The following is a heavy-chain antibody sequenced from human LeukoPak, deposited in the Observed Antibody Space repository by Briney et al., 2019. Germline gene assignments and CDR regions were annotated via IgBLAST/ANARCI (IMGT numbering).Heavy chain of an antibody. J-gene: IGHJ3*02. CDR2: INPNSGGT. V-gene: IGHV1-2*02. Sequence: ASVKVSCKASGYTFTGYYMHWVRQAPGQGLEWMGWINPNSGGTNYAQKFQGRVTMTRDTSISTAYMELSRLRSDDTAVYYCARGVSGSHYRGAFDIWGQGTMVTVSS. CDR1: GYTFTGYY. D-gene: IGHD1-26*01. CDR3: ARGVSGSHYRGAFDI.